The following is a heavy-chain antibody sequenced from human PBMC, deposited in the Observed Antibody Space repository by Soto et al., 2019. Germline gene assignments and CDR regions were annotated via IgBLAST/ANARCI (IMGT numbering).Heavy chain of an antibody. J-gene: IGHJ3*02. CDR1: GYTFTSYG. CDR3: ARDSSSKLLWFGELIGAFDI. Sequence: QVQLVQSGAEVKKPGASVKVSCKASGYTFTSYGISWVRQAPGQGLEWMGWISAYNGNTNYAQKLQGRVTMTTDTSTSTAYMELRRLRSDDTAVYYCARDSSSKLLWFGELIGAFDIWGQGTMVTVSS. V-gene: IGHV1-18*01. D-gene: IGHD3-10*01. CDR2: ISAYNGNT.